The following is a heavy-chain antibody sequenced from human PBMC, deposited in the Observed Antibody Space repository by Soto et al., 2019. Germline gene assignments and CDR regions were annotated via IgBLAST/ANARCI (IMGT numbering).Heavy chain of an antibody. CDR1: GYSFTSYW. Sequence: GESLKISCKGSGYSFTSYWISWVRQMPGKGLEWMGRIDPSDSYTNYSPSFQGHVTISADKSISTAYLQWSSLKASDTAMYYCARQGGDSTHYYYYGMDVWGQGTTVTVSS. V-gene: IGHV5-10-1*01. CDR2: IDPSDSYT. J-gene: IGHJ6*02. D-gene: IGHD2-21*02. CDR3: ARQGGDSTHYYYYGMDV.